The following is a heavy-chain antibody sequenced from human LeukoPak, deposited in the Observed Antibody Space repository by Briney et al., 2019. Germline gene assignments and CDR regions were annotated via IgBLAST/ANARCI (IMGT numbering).Heavy chain of an antibody. CDR2: IYYSGST. CDR3: ARVEPGGYCSSTSCPADWFDP. V-gene: IGHV4-59*01. J-gene: IGHJ5*02. CDR1: GGSISSYY. Sequence: SETLSLTCTVSGGSISSYYWSWIRQPPGKGLEWIGYIYYSGSTNYNPSLKSRVTISVDTSKNQFSLKLSSVTAADTAVHYCARVEPGGYCSSTSCPADWFDPWGQGTLVTVSS. D-gene: IGHD2-2*01.